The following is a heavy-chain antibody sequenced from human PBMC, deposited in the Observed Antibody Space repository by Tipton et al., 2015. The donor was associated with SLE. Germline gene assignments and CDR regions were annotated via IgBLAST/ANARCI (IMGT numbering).Heavy chain of an antibody. D-gene: IGHD3-3*01. CDR3: ARVYDFWSGPPLGY. V-gene: IGHV4-59*11. CDR2: IYYSGST. J-gene: IGHJ4*02. CDR1: GGSISSHY. Sequence: TLSLTCTVSGGSISSHYWSWIRQPPGKGLEWIGYIYYSGSTNYNPSLKSRVTISVDTSKNQFSLKLSSVTAADTAVYYCARVYDFWSGPPLGYWGQGTLVTVSS.